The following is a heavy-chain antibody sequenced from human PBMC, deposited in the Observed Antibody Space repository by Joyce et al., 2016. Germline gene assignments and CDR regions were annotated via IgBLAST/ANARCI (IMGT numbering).Heavy chain of an antibody. Sequence: QVQLVQSGAEMKKPGASVRVSCKVAGYTLTELSIHWVRQAPGKGHEWMGGFEHAHGETIYAKNFRGRVSMTEDTSTSTAYMELSSLGSEDTAMYYCTTFPLERFYGGRGSDNYGGFDFWGQGTLVTVSS. D-gene: IGHD2-21*01. J-gene: IGHJ3*01. CDR1: GYTLTELS. V-gene: IGHV1-24*01. CDR3: TTFPLERFYGGRGSDNYGGFDF. CDR2: FEHAHGET.